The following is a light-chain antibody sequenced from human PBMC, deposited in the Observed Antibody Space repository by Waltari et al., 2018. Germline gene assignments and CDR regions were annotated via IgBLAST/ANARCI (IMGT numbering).Light chain of an antibody. CDR3: QQYNSWPPCV. V-gene: IGKV3-15*01. J-gene: IGKJ2*01. Sequence: EIVMTQSPATLSVSPGDTATPSCRASQSVGSGLAWYQQKPGQAPRLLIYLTSTRATGIPARFSGSGFGTEFTLTISSLQSEDFAVYYCQQYNSWPPCVFGQGTKLEIK. CDR2: LTS. CDR1: QSVGSG.